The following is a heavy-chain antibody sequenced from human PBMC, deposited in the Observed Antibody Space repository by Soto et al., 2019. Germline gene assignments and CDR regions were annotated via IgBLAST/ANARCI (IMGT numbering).Heavy chain of an antibody. CDR1: GFSLSTAGVG. D-gene: IGHD5-12*01. V-gene: IGHV2-5*01. Sequence: SGPTLVNPTQTLTLTWSFSGFSLSTAGVGVAWIRQPPGKALEWLALIYWNDDKRYSPSLSSRLTITKDASKNQMVLTMTNMDPVDTATYFCAHIHSGYDHMALDYWGQGTLVTVSS. CDR3: AHIHSGYDHMALDY. J-gene: IGHJ4*02. CDR2: IYWNDDK.